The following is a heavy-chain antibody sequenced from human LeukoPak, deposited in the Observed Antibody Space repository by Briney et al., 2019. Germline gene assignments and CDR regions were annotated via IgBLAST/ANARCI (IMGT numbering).Heavy chain of an antibody. V-gene: IGHV3-48*03. J-gene: IGHJ4*02. Sequence: PGGPLRLSCAASGFTFSSYEMNWVRQAPGKELEWVSYISSSGSTIYYADSVKGRFTISRDNAKKSLYLQMDSLRAEDTAVYYCARDGGDYGSGSYYAYWGQGTLVTVSS. CDR3: ARDGGDYGSGSYYAY. CDR2: ISSSGSTI. CDR1: GFTFSSYE. D-gene: IGHD3-10*01.